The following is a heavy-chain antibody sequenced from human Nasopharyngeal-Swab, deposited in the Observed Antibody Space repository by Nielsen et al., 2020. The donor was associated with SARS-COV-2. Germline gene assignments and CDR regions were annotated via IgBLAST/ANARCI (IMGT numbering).Heavy chain of an antibody. Sequence: ASVKVSCKASGYTFTSYGISWVRQAPGQGLEWMGWISAYNGNTNYAQKLQGRVTMTRNTSISTAYMELSSLRSEDTAVYYCASLSPHSIAAGHYYYYMDVWGKGTTVTVSS. D-gene: IGHD6-13*01. CDR1: GYTFTSYG. J-gene: IGHJ6*03. CDR3: ASLSPHSIAAGHYYYYMDV. V-gene: IGHV1-18*01. CDR2: ISAYNGNT.